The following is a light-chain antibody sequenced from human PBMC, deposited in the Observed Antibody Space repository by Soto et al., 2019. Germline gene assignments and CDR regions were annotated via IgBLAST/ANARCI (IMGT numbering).Light chain of an antibody. CDR2: EGT. CDR1: SSDVGGYSL. J-gene: IGLJ2*01. Sequence: QSVLTQPASVSGSPGQSITVSCTCTSSDVGGYSLVSWYHQNPGKPPKLVIYEGTKRPSGVSNRLSGSKSGNTASLTISGLQAEDEGDYYCCLYSGSTVIFGGGTKLTVL. V-gene: IGLV2-23*01. CDR3: CLYSGSTVI.